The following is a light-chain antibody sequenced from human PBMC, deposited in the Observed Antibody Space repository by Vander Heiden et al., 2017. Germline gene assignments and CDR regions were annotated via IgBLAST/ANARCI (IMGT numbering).Light chain of an antibody. Sequence: QSVLTQPDSASGTPGERVTISCSGSSSNIGSNYVYWYQQLPGTAPKLLIYRNNQRPSGVPDRFSGSKSGTSASLAISGLRSEDEADYYCAAWDDSLSGWVFGGGTKLTVL. J-gene: IGLJ3*02. CDR1: SSNIGSNY. CDR2: RNN. V-gene: IGLV1-47*01. CDR3: AAWDDSLSGWV.